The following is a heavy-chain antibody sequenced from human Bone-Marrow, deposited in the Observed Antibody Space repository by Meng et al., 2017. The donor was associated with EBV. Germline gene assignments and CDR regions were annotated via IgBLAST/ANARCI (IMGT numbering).Heavy chain of an antibody. V-gene: IGHV2-5*02. D-gene: IGHD2-2*01. CDR1: GFSLSTSGVG. CDR3: AHRRGYCSSTSCPVYFDY. J-gene: IGHJ4*02. Sequence: HITLKESCPTPVNHTQTLALTCTVSGFSLSTSGVGVGWIRQPPGKALEWLALIYWDDDKRYSPSLKSRLTITKDTSKNQVVLTMTNMDPVDTATYYCAHRRGYCSSTSCPVYFDYWGQGTLVTVSS. CDR2: IYWDDDK.